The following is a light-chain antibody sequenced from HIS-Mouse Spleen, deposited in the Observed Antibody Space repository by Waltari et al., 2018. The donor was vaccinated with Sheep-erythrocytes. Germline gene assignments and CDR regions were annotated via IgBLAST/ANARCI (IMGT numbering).Light chain of an antibody. CDR1: KLGDKY. J-gene: IGLJ2*01. V-gene: IGLV3-1*01. CDR2: QDS. Sequence: SYELTQPPSVSVSPGQTASITCSGDKLGDKYACWYQQKPGQSPVLVIYQDSKRPSGSPERFSGCNSGNTAPLTISGTQAMDEADYYCQAWDSSTAVVFGGGTKLTVL. CDR3: QAWDSSTAVV.